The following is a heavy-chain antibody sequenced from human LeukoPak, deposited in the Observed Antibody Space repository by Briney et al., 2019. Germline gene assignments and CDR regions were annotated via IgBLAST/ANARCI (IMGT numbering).Heavy chain of an antibody. D-gene: IGHD3-22*01. CDR3: ARDLTDYYELDY. CDR2: IYYSGIT. J-gene: IGHJ4*02. V-gene: IGHV4-59*12. Sequence: NPSETLSLTCTVSGDSISNYYWSWIRQPPGKGLEWIGYIYYSGITNYNPSLKSRVTMSVDTSKNQFSLKLTSVTAADTAVYYCARDLTDYYELDYWGQGTLVTVSS. CDR1: GDSISNYY.